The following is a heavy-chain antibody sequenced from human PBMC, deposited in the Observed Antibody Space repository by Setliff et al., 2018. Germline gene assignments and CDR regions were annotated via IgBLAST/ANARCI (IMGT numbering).Heavy chain of an antibody. J-gene: IGHJ4*02. V-gene: IGHV4-34*12. Sequence: SETLSLTCAVYGGSFSGYYWSWIRQPPGKRLEWIGSIHSGSTNYNPSLKSRVTISMDTSKNQFSLKVSSVTAADTAVYYCARSFSRREKFLLDYWGQGALVTVSS. CDR3: ARSFSRREKFLLDY. CDR1: GGSFSGYY. CDR2: IHSGST.